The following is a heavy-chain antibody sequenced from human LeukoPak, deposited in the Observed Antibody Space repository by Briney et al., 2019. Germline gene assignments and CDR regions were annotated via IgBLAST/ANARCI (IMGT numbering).Heavy chain of an antibody. D-gene: IGHD3-9*01. Sequence: SETLSLTCTVSGGSISNTSYYWGWIRQPPGKGLEWVGAIYYSGSTCFNPSLKSRFTMSEDTSENQFFRKLGSVTAADTAVYYCASQYYDILSGYPYYFDYWGQGTLVTVSS. CDR1: GGSISNTSYY. V-gene: IGHV4-39*01. CDR2: IYYSGST. J-gene: IGHJ4*02. CDR3: ASQYYDILSGYPYYFDY.